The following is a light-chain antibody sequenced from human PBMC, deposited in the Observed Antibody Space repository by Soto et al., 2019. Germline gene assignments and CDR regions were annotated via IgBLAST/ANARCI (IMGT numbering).Light chain of an antibody. CDR3: QQYGRSGT. CDR1: QSVSNNY. J-gene: IGKJ1*01. CDR2: GDY. Sequence: EIVLTQSPGTLSLSPGESATLSCRASQSVSNNYLAWYQQKPGQAPRLLIYGDYNRATGIPDRFSGSGSGTDFTLTISRLEPEDFAVYYCQQYGRSGTVGQGKKVDI. V-gene: IGKV3-20*01.